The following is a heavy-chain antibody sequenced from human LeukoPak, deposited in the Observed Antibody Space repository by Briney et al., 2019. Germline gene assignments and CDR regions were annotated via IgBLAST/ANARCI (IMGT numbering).Heavy chain of an antibody. V-gene: IGHV5-51*01. CDR2: IYPGDSDT. CDR1: GYRFTSYW. CDR3: ARHVPYLNWFEP. Sequence: GEAPKISCKGSGYRFTSYWIGWVRQMPGKGLEGMGIIYPGDSDTRYSPSYQGQVTISADKSISTAYLQWRSLKASDTAMYYCARHVPYLNWFEPWGQGTLVTVSS. D-gene: IGHD2-2*01. J-gene: IGHJ5*02.